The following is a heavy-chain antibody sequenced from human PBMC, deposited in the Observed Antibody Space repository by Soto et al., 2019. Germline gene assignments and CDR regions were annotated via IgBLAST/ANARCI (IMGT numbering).Heavy chain of an antibody. CDR1: GGSISSSNW. J-gene: IGHJ6*02. CDR2: IYHSGST. CDR3: ASFYDSSSYGMDV. Sequence: TLSLTCAVSGGSISSSNWWSWVRQPPGKGLEWIGEIYHSGSTNYNPSLKSRVTISVDKSKNQFSLKLSSVTAADTAVYYCASFYDSSSYGMDVWGQGTTVTVS. V-gene: IGHV4-4*02. D-gene: IGHD3-22*01.